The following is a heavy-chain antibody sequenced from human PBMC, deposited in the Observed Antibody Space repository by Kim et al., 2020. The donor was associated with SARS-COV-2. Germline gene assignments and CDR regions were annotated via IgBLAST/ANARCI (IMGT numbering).Heavy chain of an antibody. D-gene: IGHD1-26*01. CDR1: GFIFSSYS. CDR3: ARVGRRSYSMDV. Sequence: GGSLRLSCAASGFIFSSYSMDWVRQAPGKGLQWVSYISSSTSTIYYADSVKGRFNISRDNAGNSLYLKMNSLRDEDTAVYYCARVGRRSYSMDVWGQGTTLTVSS. V-gene: IGHV3-48*02. J-gene: IGHJ6*02. CDR2: ISSSTSTI.